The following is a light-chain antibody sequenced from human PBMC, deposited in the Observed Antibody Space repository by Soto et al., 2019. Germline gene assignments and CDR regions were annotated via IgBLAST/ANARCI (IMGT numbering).Light chain of an antibody. CDR3: QQRANWPPVT. Sequence: EIVLTQSPTTLSLSPGERATLSCRASQSVSNYLAWYQQKPGQAPTLLIYDASNRATGIPARFSGSGSGTDFTLTISSLEPEDFAVYYCQQRANWPPVTFGQGTKVEIK. CDR1: QSVSNY. V-gene: IGKV3-11*01. CDR2: DAS. J-gene: IGKJ1*01.